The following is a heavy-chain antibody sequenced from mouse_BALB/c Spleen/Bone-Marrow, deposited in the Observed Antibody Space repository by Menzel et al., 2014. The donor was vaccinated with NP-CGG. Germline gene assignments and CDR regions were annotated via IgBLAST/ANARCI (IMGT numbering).Heavy chain of an antibody. Sequence: DVKLVESGGDLVKPGGSLKLSCVASGFTFSSYGMSWVRQTPDKRLEWVATISSGGSSTYYPASVKGRFTISRDNAKSTLYLQMNSLNSEDAAMYYCTRRPLQANSYFDCWGQGTTLTVSS. J-gene: IGHJ2*01. CDR1: GFTFSSYG. CDR3: TRRPLQANSYFDC. V-gene: IGHV5-6*02. D-gene: IGHD3-2*02. CDR2: ISSGGSST.